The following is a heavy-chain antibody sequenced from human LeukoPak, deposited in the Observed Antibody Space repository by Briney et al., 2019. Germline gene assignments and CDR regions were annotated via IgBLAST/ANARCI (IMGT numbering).Heavy chain of an antibody. CDR1: GGSISSYY. Sequence: SETLSLTCTVSGGSISSYYWSWIRQPPGKGLEWIGYIYYSGSTNYNPSLKSRVSISVDTSKNQFSLKLSSVTAADTAVYNCARGPLGRGVIGGAIDYWGQGTLVTVSS. J-gene: IGHJ4*02. D-gene: IGHD3-10*01. CDR2: IYYSGST. V-gene: IGHV4-59*01. CDR3: ARGPLGRGVIGGAIDY.